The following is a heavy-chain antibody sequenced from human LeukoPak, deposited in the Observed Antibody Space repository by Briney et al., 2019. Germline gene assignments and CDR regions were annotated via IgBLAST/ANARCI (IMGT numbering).Heavy chain of an antibody. J-gene: IGHJ4*02. CDR3: ARGYSYGSV. D-gene: IGHD5-18*01. CDR1: GDSISICY. Sequence: SETLSLTCTVSGDSISICYWSWIRQPPGRGLEWIGYIYSSGSINYNPSLKSRVTISVDTSKNQFSLNLSSVTAADTAVYYCARGYSYGSVWGQGTLVTVSS. CDR2: IYSSGSI. V-gene: IGHV4-59*01.